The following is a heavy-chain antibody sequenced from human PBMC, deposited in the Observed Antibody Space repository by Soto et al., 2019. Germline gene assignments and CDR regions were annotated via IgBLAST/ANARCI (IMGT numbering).Heavy chain of an antibody. V-gene: IGHV2-5*01. Sequence: SGPTLVKPTQTLTLTCTFSGFSLSTSGVGVGWIRQPPGKALEWLALIYSNDDKRYSPSLKSRLTITKDTSKNQVVLTMTNMDPVDTATYYCAHLRLWFGELYAFDIWGQGTMVTVSS. CDR1: GFSLSTSGVG. CDR3: AHLRLWFGELYAFDI. CDR2: IYSNDDK. J-gene: IGHJ3*02. D-gene: IGHD3-10*01.